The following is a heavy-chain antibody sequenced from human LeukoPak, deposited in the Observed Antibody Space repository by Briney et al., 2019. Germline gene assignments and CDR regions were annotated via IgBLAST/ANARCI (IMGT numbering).Heavy chain of an antibody. V-gene: IGHV3-53*01. J-gene: IGHJ6*02. CDR3: ARDRGGYYYGMDV. CDR1: GFIVSSNY. D-gene: IGHD4-23*01. Sequence: PGGSLRLSCAASGFIVSSNYMSWVRQAPGKGLEWVSVIYSGGRTYYADSVKGRFTISRDNSRNTLYLQMNSLRAEDTAVYYCARDRGGYYYGMDVWGQGTTVTVSS. CDR2: IYSGGRT.